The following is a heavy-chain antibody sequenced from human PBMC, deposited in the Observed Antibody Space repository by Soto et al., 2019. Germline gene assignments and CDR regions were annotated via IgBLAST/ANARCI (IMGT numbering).Heavy chain of an antibody. D-gene: IGHD6-13*01. J-gene: IGHJ4*02. CDR2: IIPIFGTA. CDR1: GVTFSSCA. CDR3: RRALLRRSRWYSYPVSFEY. V-gene: IGHV1-69*13. Sequence: SVKVSCKASGVTFSSCAISGVRHAPGQGLEWMGGIIPIFGTANDAQKFQGRVTITADESRSTAYMELSSLRSEDTAVYYCRRALLRRSRWYSYPVSFEYWAQGT.